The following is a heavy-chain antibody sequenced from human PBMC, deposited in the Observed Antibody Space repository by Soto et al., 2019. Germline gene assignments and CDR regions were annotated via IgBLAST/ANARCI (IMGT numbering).Heavy chain of an antibody. CDR3: AREAAARQIDY. CDR2: IYYSGST. D-gene: IGHD6-13*01. J-gene: IGHJ4*02. Sequence: PSETLSLTCTVSGGSVSSGSYYWSWIRQPPGKGLEWIGYIYYSGSTNYNPFLKSRVTISVDTSKNQFSLKLSSVTAADTVVYYCAREAAARQIDYWGQGTLVTV. V-gene: IGHV4-61*01. CDR1: GGSVSSGSYY.